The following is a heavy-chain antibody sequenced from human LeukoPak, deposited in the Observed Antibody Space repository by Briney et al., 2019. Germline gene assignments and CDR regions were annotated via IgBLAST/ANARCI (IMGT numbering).Heavy chain of an antibody. V-gene: IGHV3-23*01. CDR1: GFTFSSYA. CDR2: VSGSGHTT. Sequence: GGSLRLSCAASGFTFSSYAMSWVRQAPGKGLEWVSTVSGSGHTTYYADSVKGRFTISRDNSKSTVYLQMSSLRVEDTAVYTCAKDWSPRWLVLRDDSEYFHHWGQGTLVTVSS. D-gene: IGHD6-19*01. J-gene: IGHJ1*01. CDR3: AKDWSPRWLVLRDDSEYFHH.